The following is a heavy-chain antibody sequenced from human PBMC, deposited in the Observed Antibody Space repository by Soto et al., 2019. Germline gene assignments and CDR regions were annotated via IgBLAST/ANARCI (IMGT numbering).Heavy chain of an antibody. J-gene: IGHJ6*02. Sequence: GGSLRLSCAASRFTFSDYYMSWIRQAPGKGLEWVSYISSSGSTIYYADSVKGRFTISRDNAKNSLYLQMNSLRAEDTAVYYCPRGLSRGVIITYGMDVWGQGTTVTVSS. CDR2: ISSSGSTI. CDR1: RFTFSDYY. CDR3: PRGLSRGVIITYGMDV. V-gene: IGHV3-11*01. D-gene: IGHD3-10*01.